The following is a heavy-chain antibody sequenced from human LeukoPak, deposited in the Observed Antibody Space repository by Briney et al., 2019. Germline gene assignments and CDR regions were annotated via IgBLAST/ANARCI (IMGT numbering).Heavy chain of an antibody. CDR1: GFSFSRYW. CDR2: INNDGSST. J-gene: IGHJ4*02. D-gene: IGHD1-7*01. CDR3: ARDQDGMGTTMDL. V-gene: IGHV3-74*01. Sequence: GGSLRLSCAASGFSFSRYWMHWVRQAPGEGLMWVSRINNDGSSTWYADSVKSRFTISRDNARNTLSLQVSSLGVEDTALYYCARDQDGMGTTMDLWGQGTRVTVSS.